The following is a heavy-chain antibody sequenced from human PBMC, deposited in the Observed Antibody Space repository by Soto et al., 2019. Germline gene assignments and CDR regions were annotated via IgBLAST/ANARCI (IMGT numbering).Heavy chain of an antibody. V-gene: IGHV1-69*13. CDR1: GGTFSSYA. D-gene: IGHD2-21*02. CDR2: IIPIFGTA. CDR3: ASVTSTGATFDP. Sequence: SVKVSCKXSGGTFSSYAISWVRQAPGQGLEWMGGIIPIFGTANYAQKFQGRVTITADESTSTAYMELSSLRSEDTAVYYCASVTSTGATFDPWGQGSRSPSPQ. J-gene: IGHJ5*02.